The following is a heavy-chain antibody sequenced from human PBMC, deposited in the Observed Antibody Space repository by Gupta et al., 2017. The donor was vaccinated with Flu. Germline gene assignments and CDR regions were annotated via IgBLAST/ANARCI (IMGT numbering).Heavy chain of an antibody. CDR3: AKDVKRDFGEFYDY. J-gene: IGHJ4*02. V-gene: IGHV3-23*01. CDR1: GFTFGNHA. CDR2: ISDNGGNK. Sequence: LLESGGGLVQPGGSLRLSCAASGFTFGNHAMHWVRQTPGKGLEWVSTISDNGGNKYYADSVMGRFTISRDNAKNTLYLEMKSLRGEDTAIYYCAKDVKRDFGEFYDYWGQGTPVTVSS. D-gene: IGHD3-10*01.